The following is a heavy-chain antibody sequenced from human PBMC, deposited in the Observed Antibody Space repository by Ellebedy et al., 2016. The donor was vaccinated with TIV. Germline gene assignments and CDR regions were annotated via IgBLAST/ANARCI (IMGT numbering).Heavy chain of an antibody. J-gene: IGHJ4*02. CDR3: AKSPNWSLHN. CDR1: GFTFTSYD. Sequence: PGGSLRLSCEASGFTFTSYDMTWVRQAPGKGLDWVSSISTNGVGTTYADSVKGRFTVSRDNSRNTLYLQMNSLRAEDTAVYYCAKSPNWSLHNWGQGAPVTVSS. D-gene: IGHD1-1*01. V-gene: IGHV3-23*01. CDR2: ISTNGVGT.